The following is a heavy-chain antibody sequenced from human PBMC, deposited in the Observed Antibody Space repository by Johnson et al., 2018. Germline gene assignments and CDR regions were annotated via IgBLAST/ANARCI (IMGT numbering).Heavy chain of an antibody. V-gene: IGHV3-30*18. Sequence: QVQLVQAGGGVVQPGRSLRLSCAASGFTFSSSGMHWVRQAPGKGLEWVAVLSYDGSNKYYADSVKGRFTLPRDNSNNTVYLQMNSLRAEDTAVYYCAKTEGGDSSGYYYAFDIWGQGTMVTVSS. J-gene: IGHJ3*02. D-gene: IGHD3-22*01. CDR3: AKTEGGDSSGYYYAFDI. CDR1: GFTFSSSG. CDR2: LSYDGSNK.